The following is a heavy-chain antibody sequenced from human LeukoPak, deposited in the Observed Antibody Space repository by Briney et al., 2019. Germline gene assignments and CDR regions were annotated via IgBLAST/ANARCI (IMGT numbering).Heavy chain of an antibody. V-gene: IGHV3-20*04. J-gene: IGHJ5*02. D-gene: IGHD2-8*01. CDR3: ARNPMVYATPHWFDP. Sequence: PGGSLRLSCAASGFTFDDYGMSWVRQAPGKGLEWVSGINWNGGSTGYADSVKGRFTISRDNAKNSLYLQMNSLRAEDTALYYCARNPMVYATPHWFDPWGQGTLVTVSS. CDR1: GFTFDDYG. CDR2: INWNGGST.